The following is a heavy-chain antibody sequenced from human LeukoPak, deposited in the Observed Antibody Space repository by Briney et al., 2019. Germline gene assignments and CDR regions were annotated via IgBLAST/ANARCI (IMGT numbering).Heavy chain of an antibody. CDR3: ARHSRNYYDSSGYYYGWRPGRLAFDI. J-gene: IGHJ3*02. V-gene: IGHV4-61*02. CDR2: FYTSGST. Sequence: SETLSLTCTVSGGSISSGSYYWSWIRQPAGTGLEWIGRFYTSGSTNYNPSLKSRVTISVDTSRNQFSLKLSSVTAADTAVYYCARHSRNYYDSSGYYYGWRPGRLAFDIWGQGTMVTVSS. D-gene: IGHD3-22*01. CDR1: GGSISSGSYY.